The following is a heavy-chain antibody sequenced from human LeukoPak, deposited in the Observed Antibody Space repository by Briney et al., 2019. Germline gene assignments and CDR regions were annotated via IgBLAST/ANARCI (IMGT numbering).Heavy chain of an antibody. J-gene: IGHJ4*02. V-gene: IGHV3-21*01. CDR3: AREKILGGYSIFDY. CDR2: ISSSSSYI. CDR1: GFTFSSYS. D-gene: IGHD3-22*01. Sequence: GGSLRLSCAASGFTFSSYSMNWVRQAPGKGLEWVSSISSSSSYIYYADSVKGRFTISRDNAKNTLYLQMNSLRAEDTAVYYCAREKILGGYSIFDYWGQGTLVTVSS.